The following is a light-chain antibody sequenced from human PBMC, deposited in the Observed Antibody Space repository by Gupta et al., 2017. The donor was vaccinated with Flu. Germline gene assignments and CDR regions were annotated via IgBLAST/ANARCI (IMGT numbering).Light chain of an antibody. CDR1: NIGRKN. CDR3: QVWDSSSDHYV. J-gene: IGLJ1*01. Sequence: SSVLTQPLSVSVAPGQTARVTCGESNIGRKNVHWYQQKPGQAPVLVVYDDSDRPSGIPGRFSGSNSENTATLTISRVEAGDEADYYCQVWDSSSDHYVFGTGTKVTVL. V-gene: IGLV3-21*02. CDR2: DDS.